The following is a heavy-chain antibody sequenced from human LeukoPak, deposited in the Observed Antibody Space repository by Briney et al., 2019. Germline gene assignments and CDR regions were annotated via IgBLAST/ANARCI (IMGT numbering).Heavy chain of an antibody. CDR2: ISGSGGST. J-gene: IGHJ6*02. CDR1: GFTFSTYA. D-gene: IGHD4-17*01. V-gene: IGHV3-23*01. Sequence: PGGSLRLSCAASGFTFSTYAMNWVRQAPGKGLEWVSGISGSGGSTYYADSVKGRFTISRDNSKNTVYLQMNSLRGDDTAVYYCAKEAVTTYYYYYGMDVWGRGTTVTVSS. CDR3: AKEAVTTYYYYYGMDV.